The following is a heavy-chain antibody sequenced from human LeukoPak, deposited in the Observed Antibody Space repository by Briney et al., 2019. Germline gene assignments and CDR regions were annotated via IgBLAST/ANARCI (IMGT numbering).Heavy chain of an antibody. D-gene: IGHD1-26*01. J-gene: IGHJ5*02. V-gene: IGHV1-69*06. Sequence: GASVKVSCKASGYTFTSYDINWVRQATGQGLEWMGGIIPIFGTANYAQKFQGRVTITADKSTSTAYMELSSLRSEDTAVYYCARDLREIKYNWFDPWGQGTLVTVSS. CDR2: IIPIFGTA. CDR3: ARDLREIKYNWFDP. CDR1: GYTFTSYD.